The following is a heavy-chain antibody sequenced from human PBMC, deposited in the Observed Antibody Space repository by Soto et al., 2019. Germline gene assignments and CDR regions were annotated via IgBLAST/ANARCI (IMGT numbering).Heavy chain of an antibody. V-gene: IGHV4-39*01. Sequence: KASETLSLTCTVSGGSISSSSYYWGWIRQPPGKGLEWIGSIYYSGSTYYNPSLKSRVTISVDTSKNQFSLKLSSVTAADTAVYYCASHVITMIEPPGFDPWGQGTLVTVSS. CDR2: IYYSGST. CDR1: GGSISSSSYY. D-gene: IGHD3-22*01. CDR3: ASHVITMIEPPGFDP. J-gene: IGHJ5*02.